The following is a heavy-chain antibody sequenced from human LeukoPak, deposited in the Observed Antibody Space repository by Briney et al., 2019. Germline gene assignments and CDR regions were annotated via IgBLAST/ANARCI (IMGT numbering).Heavy chain of an antibody. D-gene: IGHD2-2*03. V-gene: IGHV3-64*01. J-gene: IGHJ4*02. CDR2: ISSNGGST. CDR3: ARVDGYCSSTSCYGGFDY. Sequence: GGSLGLSCAASGFTFSSYAMHWVRQAPGKGLEYVSAISSNGGSTYYANSVKGRFTISRDNSKNTLYLQMGSLRAEDMAVYYCARVDGYCSSTSCYGGFDYWGQGTLVTVSS. CDR1: GFTFSSYA.